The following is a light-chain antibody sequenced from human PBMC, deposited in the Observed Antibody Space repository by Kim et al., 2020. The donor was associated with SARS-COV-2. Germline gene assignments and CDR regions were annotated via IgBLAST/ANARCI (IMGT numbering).Light chain of an antibody. Sequence: LAESVGDRVTITCRASQTIGTSLAWFQQKPGKAPKLMIYKVSTLQSGVPTRFSGSGSETEFTLTISSLQTDEFATYYCQQYFIYSTFGQGTKLEI. CDR1: QTIGTS. J-gene: IGKJ2*01. CDR3: QQYFIYST. CDR2: KVS. V-gene: IGKV1-5*03.